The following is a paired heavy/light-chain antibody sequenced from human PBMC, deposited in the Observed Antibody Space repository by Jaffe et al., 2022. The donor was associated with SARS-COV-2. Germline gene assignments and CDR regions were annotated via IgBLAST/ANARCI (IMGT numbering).Heavy chain of an antibody. V-gene: IGHV4-61*02. CDR2: IYISGST. CDR1: GGSISRGSHY. D-gene: IGHD6-6*01. CDR3: ARDGEQLALQAV. J-gene: IGHJ4*02. Sequence: QVQLQESGPGLVKPSQTLSLTCSVSGGSISRGSHYWSWIRQPAGKGLEWIGRIYISGSTNYNPSLKSRVTMSVDTSKNQFSLRLSSVTAADTAVYYCARDGEQLALQAVWGQGTLVTVSS.
Light chain of an antibody. CDR1: QSVLYSSNNKNY. CDR2: WAS. CDR3: QQYYSIPPA. V-gene: IGKV4-1*01. Sequence: DIVMTQSPDSLGVSLGERATINCKSSQSVLYSSNNKNYLAWYQQKPGQPPKLLISWASTREFGVPDRFSGSGSGTDFTLTISSLQAEDVAVYYCQQYYSIPPAFGGGTKVEIK. J-gene: IGKJ4*01.